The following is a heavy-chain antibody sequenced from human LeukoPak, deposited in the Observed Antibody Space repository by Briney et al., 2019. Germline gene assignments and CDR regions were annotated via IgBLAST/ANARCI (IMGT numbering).Heavy chain of an antibody. Sequence: KPGRSLRLSCAASRFTLSSYCMNSVRQAPGKGLEWVSSISSSSSYIYYADSVKGRFTISRDNAKNSLYLQMNSLRAEDTAVYYCARACGPVGGWNGGDYWGQGTLVTVSS. CDR1: RFTLSSYC. CDR2: ISSSSSYI. V-gene: IGHV3-21*01. J-gene: IGHJ4*02. D-gene: IGHD6-19*01. CDR3: ARACGPVGGWNGGDY.